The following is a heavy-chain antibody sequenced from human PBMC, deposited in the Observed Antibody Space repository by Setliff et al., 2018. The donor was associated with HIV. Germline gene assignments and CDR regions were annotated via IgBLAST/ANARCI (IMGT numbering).Heavy chain of an antibody. D-gene: IGHD3-22*01. CDR1: GYRFTSYW. V-gene: IGHV5-51*01. CDR2: IYPGDSDT. CDR3: ARPSSGFAFDI. Sequence: GESLTISCKGSGYRFTSYWIGWVRQMPGKGLEWMAIIYPGDSDTRYSPSFQGQVTISADKSISTAYLQWSSLKASDTAMYYCARPSSGFAFDIWGQGTMVTVSS. J-gene: IGHJ3*02.